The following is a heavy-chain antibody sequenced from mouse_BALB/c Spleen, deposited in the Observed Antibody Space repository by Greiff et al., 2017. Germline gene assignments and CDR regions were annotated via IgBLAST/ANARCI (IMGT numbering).Heavy chain of an antibody. CDR2: ISSGGSYT. D-gene: IGHD6-2*01. V-gene: IGHV5-6*01. CDR3: ARQGVSTLYYAMDY. CDR1: GFTFSSYG. Sequence: EVKLVESGGDLVKPGGSLKLSCAASGFTFSSYGMSWVRQTPDKRLEWVATISSGGSYTYYPDSVKGRFTISRDNAKNTLYLQMSSLKSEDTAMYYCARQGVSTLYYAMDYWGQGTSVTVS. J-gene: IGHJ4*01.